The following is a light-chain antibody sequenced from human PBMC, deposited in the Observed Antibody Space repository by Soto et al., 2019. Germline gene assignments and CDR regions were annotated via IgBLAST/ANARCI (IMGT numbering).Light chain of an antibody. V-gene: IGLV2-14*01. CDR3: SSYTTSSSYV. Sequence: QSALTQPASVSGSPGQSITISCTGTSSDVGGYIYVSWYQQHPGKAPKLMIYDVTSRPSGVSYRFSGSKSSNTASLTISGLQAEDEADYYCSSYTTSSSYVFGTGTKVTVL. CDR1: SSDVGGYIY. CDR2: DVT. J-gene: IGLJ1*01.